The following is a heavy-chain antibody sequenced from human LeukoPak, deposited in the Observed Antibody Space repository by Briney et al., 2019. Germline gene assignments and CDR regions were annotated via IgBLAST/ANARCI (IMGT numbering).Heavy chain of an antibody. D-gene: IGHD5-12*01. Sequence: SETLSLTCTVSGDSISSYYWSWIRQSPGKGLECIGSIYYSGTTYYNPSLKSRVTISVDTSRNQFSLRLSSVTAADMAVYYCARHGGYSAYSTFDYWGQGTLVTVSS. J-gene: IGHJ4*02. CDR3: ARHGGYSAYSTFDY. CDR1: GDSISSYY. CDR2: IYYSGTT. V-gene: IGHV4-59*08.